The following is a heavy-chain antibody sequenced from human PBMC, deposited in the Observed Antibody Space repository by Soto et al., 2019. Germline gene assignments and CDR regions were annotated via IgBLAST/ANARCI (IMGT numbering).Heavy chain of an antibody. Sequence: IRQSPSRGLEWLGRTYYRSKWYNDYAVSVKSRITINPDTSKNQFSLQLNSVTPEDTAVYYCARDRQLVPHYYYYYGMDVWGQGTTVTVSS. J-gene: IGHJ6*02. CDR3: ARDRQLVPHYYYYYGMDV. V-gene: IGHV6-1*01. D-gene: IGHD6-6*01. CDR2: TYYRSKWYN.